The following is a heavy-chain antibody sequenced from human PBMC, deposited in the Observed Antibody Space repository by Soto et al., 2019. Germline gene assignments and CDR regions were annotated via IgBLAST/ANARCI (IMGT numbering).Heavy chain of an antibody. D-gene: IGHD5-18*01. J-gene: IGHJ3*02. V-gene: IGHV4-31*02. CDR2: IYYSGST. CDR3: ARDGSKKGYSYGFLGAGAFDI. CDR1: YY. Sequence: YYWSWIRQHPGKGLEWIGYIYYSGSTYYNPSLKSRVTISVDTSKNQFSLKLSSVTAADTAVYYCARDGSKKGYSYGFLGAGAFDIWGQGTMVTVSS.